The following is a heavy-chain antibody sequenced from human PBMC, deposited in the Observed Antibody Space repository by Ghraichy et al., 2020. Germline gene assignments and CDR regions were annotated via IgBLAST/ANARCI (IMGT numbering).Heavy chain of an antibody. Sequence: SETLSLTCTVSGGSISSSSYYWGWIRQPPGKGLEWIGSIYYSGSTYYNPSLKSRVTISVDTSKNQFSLKLSSVTAADTAVYYCARLSGRLGLDYWGQGTLVTVSS. CDR2: IYYSGST. J-gene: IGHJ4*02. V-gene: IGHV4-39*01. CDR3: ARLSGRLGLDY. D-gene: IGHD1-26*01. CDR1: GGSISSSSYY.